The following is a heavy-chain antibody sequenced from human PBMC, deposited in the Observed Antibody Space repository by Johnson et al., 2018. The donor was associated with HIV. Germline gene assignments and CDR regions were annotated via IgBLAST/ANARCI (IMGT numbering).Heavy chain of an antibody. CDR3: ASLVPYYYGRGAFDI. Sequence: QVQLVESGGGVVQPGRSLRLSCAASGFTFSSYGMHWVRQAPGKGLEWVAVISYDGSNKYYADSVKGRFTISRDNSKNTLYLQMNSLRAEDTAVYYCASLVPYYYGRGAFDIWGQGTMLTVSS. J-gene: IGHJ3*02. CDR1: GFTFSSYG. V-gene: IGHV3-30*03. CDR2: ISYDGSNK. D-gene: IGHD3-10*01.